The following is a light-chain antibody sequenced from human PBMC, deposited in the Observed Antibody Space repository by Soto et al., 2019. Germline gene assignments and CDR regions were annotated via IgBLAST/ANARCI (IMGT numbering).Light chain of an antibody. CDR2: WAS. V-gene: IGKV4-1*01. CDR3: QQYYTTLT. CDR1: QSVLHSSDNKNY. Sequence: DIVMTQSPDSLAVSLGERATINCKSSQSVLHSSDNKNYLAWYQQKPGQPPKLLIYWASTRDSGVPDRFSGSGSGADFTLTISSLQAEDVAVYYCQQYYTTLTFGGGTKVAIK. J-gene: IGKJ4*02.